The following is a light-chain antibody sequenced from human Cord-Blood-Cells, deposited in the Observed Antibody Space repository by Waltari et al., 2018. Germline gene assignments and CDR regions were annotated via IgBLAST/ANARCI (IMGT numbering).Light chain of an antibody. Sequence: QSALTQPASVSGSPGQSLTISCTGTSSDVGGYNYVSCDQQHPGKAPKLMIYEVSNRPSGVSNRFSGSKSGNTASLTISGLQAEDEADYYCSSYTSSSTLEFGGGTKLTVL. J-gene: IGLJ3*02. CDR2: EVS. CDR3: SSYTSSSTLE. V-gene: IGLV2-14*01. CDR1: SSDVGGYNY.